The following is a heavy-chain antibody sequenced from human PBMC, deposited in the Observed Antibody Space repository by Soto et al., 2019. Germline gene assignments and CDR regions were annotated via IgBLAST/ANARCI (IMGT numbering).Heavy chain of an antibody. CDR2: ISSSSSTI. Sequence: GGSLRLSCAASGFTFSSYSMNWVRQAPGKGLEWVSYISSSSSTIYYADSVKGRFTISRDNAKNSLYLQMNSLRDEDTAVYYCARSSYYYDSSGYYFDYWGQETLVTVSS. J-gene: IGHJ4*02. D-gene: IGHD3-22*01. CDR3: ARSSYYYDSSGYYFDY. CDR1: GFTFSSYS. V-gene: IGHV3-48*02.